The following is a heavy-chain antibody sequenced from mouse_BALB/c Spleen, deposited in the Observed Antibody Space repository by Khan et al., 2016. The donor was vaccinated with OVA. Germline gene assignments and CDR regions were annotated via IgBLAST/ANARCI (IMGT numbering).Heavy chain of an antibody. CDR1: GFSLTSYG. D-gene: IGHD2-4*01. Sequence: QMQLEESGPGLVQPSQNLSITCTVSGFSLTSYGVHWVRQPPGKGLEWLGEIWSYGSTAYYAAFISRLSIIKDNSKSQVFYKINSLQTDDTAIYYCARFYDYEGYFDVWGAGTTVTVSS. J-gene: IGHJ1*01. CDR2: IWSYGST. CDR3: ARFYDYEGYFDV. V-gene: IGHV2-4*02.